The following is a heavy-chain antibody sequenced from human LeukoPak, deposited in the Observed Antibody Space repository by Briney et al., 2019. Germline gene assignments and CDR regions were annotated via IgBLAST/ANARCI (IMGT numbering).Heavy chain of an antibody. D-gene: IGHD3-22*01. CDR2: IYYSGST. V-gene: IGHV4-30-4*01. Sequence: SETLSLTCTVSGGSVSSYYWSWIRQPPGKGLEWIGYIYYSGSTYYNPSLKSRVTISVDTSKNQFSLKLSSVTAADTAVYYCARVTSSGYQFDYWGQGTLVTVSS. J-gene: IGHJ4*02. CDR1: GGSVSSYY. CDR3: ARVTSSGYQFDY.